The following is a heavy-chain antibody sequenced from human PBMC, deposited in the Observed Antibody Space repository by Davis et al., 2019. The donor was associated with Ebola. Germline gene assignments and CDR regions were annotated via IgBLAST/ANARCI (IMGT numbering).Heavy chain of an antibody. J-gene: IGHJ4*02. CDR2: LDYSGNT. Sequence: GSLRLSCTVSGGSINSSSYYWGWIRQSPGKGLEWIVSLDYSGNTFYNPSLKSRVTVSVDTSKNEFSLKLSSVTAADTAVYYCARFGSSGCLDYWGQGTLVTVSS. V-gene: IGHV4-39*01. CDR1: GGSINSSSYY. CDR3: ARFGSSGCLDY. D-gene: IGHD6-19*01.